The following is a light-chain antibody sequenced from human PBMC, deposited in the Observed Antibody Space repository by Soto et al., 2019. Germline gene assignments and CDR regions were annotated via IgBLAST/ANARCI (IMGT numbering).Light chain of an antibody. CDR1: NRDVGTHNY. V-gene: IGLV2-8*01. Sequence: QSVLTQLPSASGSPGQSVTISCTGTNRDVGTHNYVSWYQQYPGKAPKLLIYDVVKRPSGIPHRFSGSKSGNTASLTVSGLQADDEADYYCFSYAGGSTFVFGTGTKVTVL. J-gene: IGLJ1*01. CDR3: FSYAGGSTFV. CDR2: DVV.